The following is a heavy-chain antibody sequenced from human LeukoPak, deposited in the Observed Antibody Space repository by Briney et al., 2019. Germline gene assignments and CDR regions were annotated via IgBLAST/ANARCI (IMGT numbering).Heavy chain of an antibody. Sequence: GSLRLSCAASGFIFSDYYVTWLRQAPGKGLEGFGSFYYTGDTYYNPSLKSRVTISVDTSKNQFSLKLSSVTAADTAVYYCARTGSGIAAAGTRYWGQGTLVTVSS. J-gene: IGHJ4*02. CDR3: ARTGSGIAAAGTRY. CDR2: FYYTGDT. V-gene: IGHV4-38-2*01. D-gene: IGHD6-13*01. CDR1: GFIFSDYY.